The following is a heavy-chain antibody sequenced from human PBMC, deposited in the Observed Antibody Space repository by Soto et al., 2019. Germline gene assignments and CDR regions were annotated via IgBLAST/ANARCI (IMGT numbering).Heavy chain of an antibody. CDR1: CSTFTSYG. CDR2: ISAYNGNT. D-gene: IGHD3-3*01. J-gene: IGHJ6*03. Sequence: ASVTVSCQASCSTFTSYGIIWVRQAPGQGLEWMGWISAYNGNTNYAQKLQGRVTMTTDTSTSTAYMELRSLRSDDTAVYYCAREGYDFWSGYSSPAYYYMGVWGKGTTVTVSS. CDR3: AREGYDFWSGYSSPAYYYMGV. V-gene: IGHV1-18*01.